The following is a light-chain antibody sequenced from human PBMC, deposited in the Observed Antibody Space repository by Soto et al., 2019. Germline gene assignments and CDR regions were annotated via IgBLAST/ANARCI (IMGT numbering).Light chain of an antibody. Sequence: QSALTQAASVSGSPGQSITISCTGTSSDVGGYDYVSWYQQHPDKAPKSIVYEVTHRPSGVSNRFSGSKSGNTASLTISGLQAEYEADYYCSSLSSGSTRVFGTGTKVTVL. J-gene: IGLJ1*01. CDR2: EVT. V-gene: IGLV2-14*01. CDR3: SSLSSGSTRV. CDR1: SSDVGGYDY.